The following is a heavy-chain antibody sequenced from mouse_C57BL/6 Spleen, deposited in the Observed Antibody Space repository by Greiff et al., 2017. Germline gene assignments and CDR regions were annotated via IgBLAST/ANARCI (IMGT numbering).Heavy chain of an antibody. J-gene: IGHJ2*01. V-gene: IGHV1-82*01. CDR2: IYPGDGDT. CDR3: ARRDCGSFYFGY. Sequence: VQLQQSGAELVKPGASVKISCKASGYAFSSSWMNWVKQRPGKGLEWIGRIYPGDGDTNYNGKFKGKATLTAAKSSSTAYMQLSSLTSEDSAVYVCARRDCGSFYFGYRGQGTTLTVSS. CDR1: GYAFSSSW. D-gene: IGHD1-1*01.